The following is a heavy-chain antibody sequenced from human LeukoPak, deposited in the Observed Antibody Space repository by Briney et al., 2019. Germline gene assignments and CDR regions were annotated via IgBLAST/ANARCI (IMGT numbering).Heavy chain of an antibody. V-gene: IGHV3-74*01. D-gene: IGHD5-24*01. CDR2: INTDGSST. Sequence: GGSLRLSCAAPGFTFSTYWMHWVRQAPGKGLVWVSRINTDGSSTSYADSVKGRFTFSRDKAKNTLYLQMNSLRPEDSAVYYCASDPRDGGQNVWGKGTMVTVSS. CDR3: ASDPRDGGQNV. J-gene: IGHJ6*04. CDR1: GFTFSTYW.